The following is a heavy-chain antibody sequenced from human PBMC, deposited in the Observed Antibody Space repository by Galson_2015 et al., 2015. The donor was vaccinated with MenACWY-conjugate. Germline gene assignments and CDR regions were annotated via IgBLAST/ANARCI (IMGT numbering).Heavy chain of an antibody. V-gene: IGHV4-39*07. D-gene: IGHD5-12*01. CDR2: MYNSGST. CDR1: GASISSRGYY. Sequence: ETLSLTCSVSGASISSRGYYWAWIRQPPGKGLEWVGTMYNSGSTYYNPSLKSRLTISAHTSKNQFYLKLISVTAAGTAVYYCARGGYDLDYWGQGTLVTVSS. J-gene: IGHJ4*02. CDR3: ARGGYDLDY.